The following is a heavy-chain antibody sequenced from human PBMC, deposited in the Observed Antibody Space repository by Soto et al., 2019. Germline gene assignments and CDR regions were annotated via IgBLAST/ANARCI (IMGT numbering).Heavy chain of an antibody. CDR1: GFSVSSHH. CDR3: ARDGRDGFPLDY. V-gene: IGHV3-53*01. J-gene: IGHJ4*02. CDR2: MYSGGTT. Sequence: GGSLRLSCAASGFSVSSHHMNWVRQAPGKGLEWVSVMYSGGTTYYPDPLKGRCTISRDNSKNMLYLQVDNLRADDTAVYYCARDGRDGFPLDYWGQGTLVTVSS. D-gene: IGHD1-1*01.